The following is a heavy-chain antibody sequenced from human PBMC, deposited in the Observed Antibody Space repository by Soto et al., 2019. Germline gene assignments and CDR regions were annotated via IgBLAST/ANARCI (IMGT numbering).Heavy chain of an antibody. D-gene: IGHD1-1*01. CDR2: IKEDGSEK. J-gene: IGHJ6*02. CDR3: ARGAGGWNHYYGMDV. Sequence: EVQLVEAGGGLVQSGGSLTLSCVASGFPFNNYWMNWVRQTPDGGLEGVAIIKEDGSEKYFVESVRGRFTISRDNAANSVFLHMNSLRAEDTALYHCARGAGGWNHYYGMDVWGQGTTVTVSS. CDR1: GFPFNNYW. V-gene: IGHV3-7*03.